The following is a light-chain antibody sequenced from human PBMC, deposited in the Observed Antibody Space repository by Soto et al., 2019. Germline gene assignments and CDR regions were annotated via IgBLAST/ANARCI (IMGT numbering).Light chain of an antibody. J-gene: IGKJ1*01. CDR2: GAS. Sequence: EIVLTQSPGTLSLSPGERATPSCRASQSVSSSYLAWYQQKPGQAPRLLIYGASSRATGIPDRFSGSGSGTDFTLTISRLEPEDFAVYYCQQYGSSPRMFGQGTKVDIK. V-gene: IGKV3-20*01. CDR3: QQYGSSPRM. CDR1: QSVSSSY.